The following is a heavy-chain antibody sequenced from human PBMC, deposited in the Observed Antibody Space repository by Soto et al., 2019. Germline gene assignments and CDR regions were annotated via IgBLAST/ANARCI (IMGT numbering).Heavy chain of an antibody. CDR1: GYTFTDYY. D-gene: IGHD3-22*01. Sequence: ASVKVSCKASGYTFTDYYMHWVRQAPGQGLEWMGWINPNSGGTNYAQKFQGWVTMTRDTSISTAYMELSRLRSDDTAVYYCARERYYDSSGYPYYWGHGTLVTVSS. J-gene: IGHJ4*01. CDR2: INPNSGGT. CDR3: ARERYYDSSGYPYY. V-gene: IGHV1-2*04.